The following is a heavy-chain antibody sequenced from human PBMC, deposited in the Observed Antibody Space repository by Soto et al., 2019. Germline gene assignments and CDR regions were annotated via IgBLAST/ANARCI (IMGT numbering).Heavy chain of an antibody. J-gene: IGHJ5*02. V-gene: IGHV1-8*01. CDR2: MNPNSGNT. D-gene: IGHD2-8*01. CDR3: ARDSPPYCSIGICFRGWFDP. Sequence: ASVKVSCKASGYTFTSYDINWVRQATGQGLEWMGWMNPNSGNTGYAQKFQGRVTMTRNTSISTAYMELSSLRSEDTAVYYCARDSPPYCSIGICFRGWFDPWGQGTLVTVS. CDR1: GYTFTSYD.